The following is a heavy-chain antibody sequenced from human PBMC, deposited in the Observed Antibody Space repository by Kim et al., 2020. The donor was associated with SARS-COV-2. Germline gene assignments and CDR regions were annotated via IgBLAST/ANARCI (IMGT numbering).Heavy chain of an antibody. CDR3: ARHVADGYYYYGIDV. D-gene: IGHD2-15*01. Sequence: SETLSLTCAVNGGSLSDYYWTWIRQPPGKGLEWIGEINDSESTNYNPSLKSRVTISIDTSKKQFSLKLSSVTAADTAVYYCARHVADGYYYYGIDVWGQGTTVIVSS. CDR1: GGSLSDYY. V-gene: IGHV4-34*01. J-gene: IGHJ6*02. CDR2: INDSEST.